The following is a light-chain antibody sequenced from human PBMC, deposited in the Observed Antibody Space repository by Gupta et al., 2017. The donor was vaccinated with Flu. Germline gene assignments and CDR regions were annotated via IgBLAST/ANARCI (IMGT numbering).Light chain of an antibody. V-gene: IGLV2-14*01. J-gene: IGLJ3*02. Sequence: SALPQPAYVSGSPGPSITISCTGTSSDVGGYNYVSWYHQPPGNPPKLMIYEGSKRPSGPSSCFAASKAAKTALINISGHEAEDDAYYYYTAYTSSSIWVFGGGTKLTVL. CDR1: SSDVGGYNY. CDR2: EGS. CDR3: TAYTSSSIWV.